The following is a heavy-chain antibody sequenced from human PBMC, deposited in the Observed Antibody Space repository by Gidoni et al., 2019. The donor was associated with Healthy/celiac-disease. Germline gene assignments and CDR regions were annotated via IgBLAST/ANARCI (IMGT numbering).Heavy chain of an antibody. CDR2: IFSNYEK. CDR1: GFSLSNARMG. Sequence: VTLTESGTVLVKPTETVTLTSTVSGFSLSNARMGVSWIRQPPGKALEWLAHIFSNYEKSYITSLKSSLTISKDTSKSQVVLTMTNMDPVYTATYYFALIWSIGRGYFYCWGQGTLVTVSS. J-gene: IGHJ4*02. V-gene: IGHV2-26*01. D-gene: IGHD2-21*01. CDR3: ALIWSIGRGYFYC.